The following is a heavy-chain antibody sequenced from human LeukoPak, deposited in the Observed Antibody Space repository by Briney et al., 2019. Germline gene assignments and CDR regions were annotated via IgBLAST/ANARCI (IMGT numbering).Heavy chain of an antibody. J-gene: IGHJ4*02. CDR2: SYHSGST. V-gene: IGHV4-4*02. CDR3: ARRHRADYFDY. Sequence: SETLSLTCAVSGDSISTTNWWSWVRQPPGKGLEWIGESYHSGSTNYNPSLKSRVIISVDKSKNQFSLKLRSVTAADTAGYYCARRHRADYFDYWGQGTLVTVSS. CDR1: GDSISTTNW.